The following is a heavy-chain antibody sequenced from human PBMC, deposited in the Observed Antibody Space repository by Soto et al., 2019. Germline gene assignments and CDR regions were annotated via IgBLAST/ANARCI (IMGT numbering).Heavy chain of an antibody. V-gene: IGHV3-30-3*01. D-gene: IGHD2-2*01. Sequence: QVQLVESGGGVVQPGRSLRLSCAASGFTFSSYAMHWVRQAPGKGLEWVAVISYDGSNKYYADSVKGRFTISRDNSKNTLYLQMNSLRAEDTAVYYCARGPVVLVPAAIPLDYWGQGTLVTVSS. CDR2: ISYDGSNK. CDR3: ARGPVVLVPAAIPLDY. J-gene: IGHJ4*02. CDR1: GFTFSSYA.